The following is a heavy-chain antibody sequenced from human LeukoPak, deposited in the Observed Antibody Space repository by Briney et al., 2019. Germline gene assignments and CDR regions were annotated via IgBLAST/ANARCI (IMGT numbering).Heavy chain of an antibody. CDR2: INPNSGGT. CDR3: ARANYDILTGPLMGYFDY. J-gene: IGHJ4*02. CDR1: GYTFTGYY. V-gene: IGHV1-2*02. D-gene: IGHD3-9*01. Sequence: ASVKVSCKASGYTFTGYYMHWVRQAPGQGLEWMGWINPNSGGTNYAQKFQGRVTMTRDTSISTAYMELSRLRSDDTAVYYCARANYDILTGPLMGYFDYWGQGTLVTVSS.